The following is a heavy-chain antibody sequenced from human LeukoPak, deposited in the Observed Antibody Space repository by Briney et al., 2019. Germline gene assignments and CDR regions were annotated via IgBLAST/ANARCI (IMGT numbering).Heavy chain of an antibody. J-gene: IGHJ6*02. CDR1: GFTFSRNA. CDR3: ARGGSGYGDYYYFYGLDV. Sequence: GGSLRLSCAASGFTFSRNAMNWVRQAPGRGLEWVAIISYDGIYKYYADSVKGRFTISRDNSKNTLYLQMNSLRDEDTAVYYCARGGSGYGDYYYFYGLDVWGQGTTVTVSS. V-gene: IGHV3-30-3*01. CDR2: ISYDGIYK. D-gene: IGHD3-22*01.